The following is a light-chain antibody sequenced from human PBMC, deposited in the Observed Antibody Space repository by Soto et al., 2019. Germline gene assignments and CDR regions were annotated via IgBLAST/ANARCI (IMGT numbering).Light chain of an antibody. CDR1: SSDIGSYNL. V-gene: IGLV2-23*02. CDR3: CSHAGSRTFV. CDR2: EVS. J-gene: IGLJ1*01. Sequence: QSALTQPASVSGSPRQSITTSCTGTSSDIGSYNLVSWYQKHPDKAPKLIIYEVSERPSGVSNRFSGSKFGNTASLTISGLRAEDEADYYCCSHAGSRTFVFGTGTKVTVL.